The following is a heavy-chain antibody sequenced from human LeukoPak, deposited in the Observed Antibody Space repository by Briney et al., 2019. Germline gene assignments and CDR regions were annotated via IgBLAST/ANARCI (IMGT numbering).Heavy chain of an antibody. CDR3: ARHWNYYDSSGYYFPWFDP. CDR2: IIPIFGTA. Sequence: ASVKVSCKASGGTFSSYAISWVRQAPGQGLEWMGEIIPIFGTANYAQKFQGRVTITADESTSTAYMELSSLRSEDTAVYYCARHWNYYDSSGYYFPWFDPWGQGTLVTVSS. D-gene: IGHD3-22*01. V-gene: IGHV1-69*13. J-gene: IGHJ5*02. CDR1: GGTFSSYA.